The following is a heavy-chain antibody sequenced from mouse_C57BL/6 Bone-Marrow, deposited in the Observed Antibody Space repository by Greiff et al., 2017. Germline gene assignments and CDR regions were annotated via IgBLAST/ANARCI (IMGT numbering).Heavy chain of an antibody. Sequence: QVQLLQSGAELVKPGASVKMSCKASGYTFTTYPIAWMKQTHGKSLEWIGNFHPYNDDTKYNEKFKGKATLTVDKSSSTVYLELSRLTSDDSAVYYCARGGNYGVYYFDYWGQGTTLTVSS. CDR1: GYTFTTYP. CDR3: ARGGNYGVYYFDY. D-gene: IGHD2-1*01. CDR2: FHPYNDDT. V-gene: IGHV1-47*01. J-gene: IGHJ2*01.